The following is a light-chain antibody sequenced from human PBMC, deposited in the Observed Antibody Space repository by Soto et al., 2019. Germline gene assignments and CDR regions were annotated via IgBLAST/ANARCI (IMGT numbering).Light chain of an antibody. CDR3: ASWDASLNGWV. CDR2: RIN. J-gene: IGLJ3*02. CDR1: SSNIGSDT. V-gene: IGLV1-44*01. Sequence: QSVLTQPPSASGTPGQRVTISCSGSSSNIGSDTVNWYQQLPGTAPKLLIHRINQRPSGVPGRFSASKSGTSASLAISGLQSEDEADYYCASWDASLNGWVFGGGTKLTVL.